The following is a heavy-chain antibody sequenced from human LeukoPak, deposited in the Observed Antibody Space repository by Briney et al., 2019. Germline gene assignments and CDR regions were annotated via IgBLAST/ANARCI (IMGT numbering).Heavy chain of an antibody. CDR1: GFAFSSYS. D-gene: IGHD7-27*01. CDR3: ARDLNWGAGALDI. Sequence: GESLRLSCAASGFAFSSYSMTWVRQAPGKGLEWVSSINVSPAYISYVDSVKGRFTISRDNAKNSLYLQVNSLRADDTAVYFCARDLNWGAGALDIWGQGTMVTVSS. J-gene: IGHJ3*02. CDR2: INVSPAYI. V-gene: IGHV3-21*01.